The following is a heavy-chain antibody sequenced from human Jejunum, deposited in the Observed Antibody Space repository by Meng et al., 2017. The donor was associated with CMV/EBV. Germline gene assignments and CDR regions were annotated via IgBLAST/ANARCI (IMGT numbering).Heavy chain of an antibody. J-gene: IGHJ4*02. Sequence: TMNWVRQAPGKGLEWVSSITSSSTYIYYADSVKGRFTISRDNAKNSLNLQMNSLRAEDTAIYYCAKDGYDFWSSYYGEVGPRYFDNWGQGTLVTVSS. CDR1: T. V-gene: IGHV3-21*04. CDR2: ITSSSTYI. D-gene: IGHD3-3*01. CDR3: AKDGYDFWSSYYGEVGPRYFDN.